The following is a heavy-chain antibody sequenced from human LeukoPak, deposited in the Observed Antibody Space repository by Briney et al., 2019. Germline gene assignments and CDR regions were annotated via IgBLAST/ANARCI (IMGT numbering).Heavy chain of an antibody. CDR3: AKDSGSSGWYPKYYYYGMDV. CDR1: GFTFSSYG. D-gene: IGHD6-19*01. Sequence: GGSLRLSCAASGFTFSSYGIHWVRQAPGKGLEWVAVISYDGSNKYYADPVKGRFTISRDNSKNTLYLQMNSLRAEDTAVYYCAKDSGSSGWYPKYYYYGMDVWGQGTTVTVSS. V-gene: IGHV3-30*18. CDR2: ISYDGSNK. J-gene: IGHJ6*02.